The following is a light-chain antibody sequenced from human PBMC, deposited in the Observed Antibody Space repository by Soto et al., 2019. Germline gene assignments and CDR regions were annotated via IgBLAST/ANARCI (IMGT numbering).Light chain of an antibody. CDR3: QHYNIWPPWT. CDR1: QSISNN. V-gene: IGKV3-15*01. J-gene: IGKJ1*01. Sequence: IVMTQSPATLSGSPGERATLSCRASQSISNNLAWYQQKPGQAPRLLIYRASTRATGIPVRFSGSGSGTDFTLTISSLQSEDFAVYYCQHYNIWPPWTFGQGTKVELK. CDR2: RAS.